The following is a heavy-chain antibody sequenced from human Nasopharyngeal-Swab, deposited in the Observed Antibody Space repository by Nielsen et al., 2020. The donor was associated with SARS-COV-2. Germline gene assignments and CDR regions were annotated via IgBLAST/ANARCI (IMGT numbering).Heavy chain of an antibody. D-gene: IGHD2-2*02. V-gene: IGHV3-30*02. J-gene: IGHJ6*03. Sequence: VREAPGKGLEWVAFIWYDGSNKYYADSVKGRFTISRDNSKDTLYLQMNSLRAEDTAVYYCAKIGAGCSSTSCYNVYYYYMDVWGKGTTVTVSS. CDR2: IWYDGSNK. CDR3: AKIGAGCSSTSCYNVYYYYMDV.